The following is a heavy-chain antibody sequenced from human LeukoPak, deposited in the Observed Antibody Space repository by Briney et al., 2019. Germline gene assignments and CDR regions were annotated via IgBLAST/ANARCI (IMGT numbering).Heavy chain of an antibody. Sequence: GGSLRLSCVTSGFTFSSYAMSWVRQAPGKGLEWVSAISGSGGSTYYADSVKGRFSISRDNSKNTLYLQMNSLRDEDTAVYYCAKGSSGYYSGEAPGGYWGQGTLVTVAS. CDR3: AKGSSGYYSGEAPGGY. D-gene: IGHD3-22*01. V-gene: IGHV3-23*01. J-gene: IGHJ4*02. CDR1: GFTFSSYA. CDR2: ISGSGGST.